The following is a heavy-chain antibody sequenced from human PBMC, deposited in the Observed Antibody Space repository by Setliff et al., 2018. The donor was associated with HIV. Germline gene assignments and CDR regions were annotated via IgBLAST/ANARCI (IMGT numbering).Heavy chain of an antibody. V-gene: IGHV1-69*10. D-gene: IGHD6-19*01. CDR2: IIPILGIA. Sequence: GASVKVSCKASGGTFSSYAISWVRQAPGQGLEWMGGIIPILGIANYAQKFQGRVTITADKSTSTAYMELSSLRSEDTAVYYCARPYSSGWREYYFDYWGQGTLVTVSS. CDR3: ARPYSSGWREYYFDY. CDR1: GGTFSSYA. J-gene: IGHJ4*02.